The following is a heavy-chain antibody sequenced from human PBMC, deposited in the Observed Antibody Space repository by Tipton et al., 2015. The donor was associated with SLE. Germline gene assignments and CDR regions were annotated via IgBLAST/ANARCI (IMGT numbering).Heavy chain of an antibody. CDR1: GFTFSDYE. CDR3: ARVIAAAGVEYFDY. CDR2: ISSSGGAT. D-gene: IGHD6-13*01. J-gene: IGHJ4*02. V-gene: IGHV3-48*03. Sequence: SLRLSCAASGFTFSDYEINWVRQAPGKGLEWVSYISSSGGATFYADSVKGRFTISRDNSKNTLYLQMNSLRAEDTAVYYCARVIAAAGVEYFDYWGQGTLVTVSS.